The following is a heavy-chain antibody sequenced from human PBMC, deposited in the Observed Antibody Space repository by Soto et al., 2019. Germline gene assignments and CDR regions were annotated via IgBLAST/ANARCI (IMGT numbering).Heavy chain of an antibody. J-gene: IGHJ6*02. CDR2: ISSSSSTI. D-gene: IGHD2-2*01. CDR3: ASFIVPAARGYYYYGMDV. V-gene: IGHV3-48*02. Sequence: EVQLVESGGGLVQPGGSLRLSCAASGFTFSSYSMNWVRQAPGKGLEWGSYISSSSSTIYYADSVKGRFTISRDNAKNSLYLQMNSLRDEDTAVYYWASFIVPAARGYYYYGMDVWGQGATVTVSS. CDR1: GFTFSSYS.